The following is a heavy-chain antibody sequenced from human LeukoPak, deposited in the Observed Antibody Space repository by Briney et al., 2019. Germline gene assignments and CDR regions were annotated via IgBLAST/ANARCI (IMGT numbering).Heavy chain of an antibody. V-gene: IGHV3-23*01. D-gene: IGHD4-17*01. J-gene: IGHJ4*02. CDR3: ATLPTTMTKG. CDR1: GFTFSSYA. CDR2: ISGSGDRA. Sequence: GGALRLSCAASGFTFSSYAMSWVRQAPGKGLEGVSGISGSGDRAYHADSVKGRFTISRDNAKNTLYLQMHSLRAEDTAVYYCATLPTTMTKGWGQGTLVTVSS.